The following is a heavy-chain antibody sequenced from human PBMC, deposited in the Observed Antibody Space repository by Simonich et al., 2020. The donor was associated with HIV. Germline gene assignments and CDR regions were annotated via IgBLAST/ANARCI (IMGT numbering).Heavy chain of an antibody. V-gene: IGHV3-48*01. Sequence: EVQLVESGGGLVQPGGSLRLSCAASGFTFSTYSMNWVRQAPGKGVGLVSYSSSRGRTIYYSDSVKGLFTISRDNAKNSLYLQMSSLRAEDTAVDYCARGSYYDINGSRYFDYWGQGTLVTVSS. CDR3: ARGSYYDINGSRYFDY. CDR1: GFTFSTYS. D-gene: IGHD3-22*01. J-gene: IGHJ4*02. CDR2: SSSRGRTI.